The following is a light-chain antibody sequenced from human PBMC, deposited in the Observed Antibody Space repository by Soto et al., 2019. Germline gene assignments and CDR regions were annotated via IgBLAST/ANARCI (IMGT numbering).Light chain of an antibody. J-gene: IGKJ2*01. CDR1: QSFNTW. CDR2: KTS. V-gene: IGKV1-5*03. Sequence: DVQMTQSPSSLSPSVGDRVTITCRASQSFNTWLAWYQQKPGKAPKLLIYKTSILESGVPSRFSGSGYGTEFTLTISSLQPEDSATYYCQQYNSYPYTFVQGTKLEIK. CDR3: QQYNSYPYT.